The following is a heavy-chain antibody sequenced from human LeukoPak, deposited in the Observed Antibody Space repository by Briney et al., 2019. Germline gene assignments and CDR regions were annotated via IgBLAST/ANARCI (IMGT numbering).Heavy chain of an antibody. CDR3: ARGVSIAAPSFDY. CDR1: GGSISSYY. D-gene: IGHD6-6*01. Sequence: SETLSLTCTVSGGSISSYYWSWIRQPPGKGLEWIGEINHSGSTNYNPSLKSRVTISVDTSKNQFSLKLSSVTAADTAVYYCARGVSIAAPSFDYWGQGTLVTVSS. J-gene: IGHJ4*02. V-gene: IGHV4-34*01. CDR2: INHSGST.